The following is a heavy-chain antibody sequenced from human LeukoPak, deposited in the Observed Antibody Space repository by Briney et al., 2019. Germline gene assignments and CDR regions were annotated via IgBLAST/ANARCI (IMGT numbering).Heavy chain of an antibody. V-gene: IGHV1-3*01. D-gene: IGHD3-10*02. CDR2: INAGNGNT. CDR3: ARANYVKYDAFDI. J-gene: IGHJ3*02. CDR1: GYTFTSYA. Sequence: GASVKVSCKASGYTFTSYAMHWVRQAPGQRLEWMGCINAGNGNTKYSQKFQGRVTITRDTSASTAYMELSSLRSEDTAVYYCARANYVKYDAFDIWGQGTMVSVSS.